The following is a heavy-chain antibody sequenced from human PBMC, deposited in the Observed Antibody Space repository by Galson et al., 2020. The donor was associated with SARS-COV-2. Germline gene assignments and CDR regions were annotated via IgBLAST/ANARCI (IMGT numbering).Heavy chain of an antibody. CDR2: IHTTGST. Sequence: SETLSLTCTVSGGSISSGSYYWSWIRQPAGQGLECIGRIHTTGSTNYNPSLKSRVTISVDTSRNQFSLSLSSVTAADTAVYYCARSQDSSGNAFDIWGQGTMVTVSS. CDR3: ARSQDSSGNAFDI. D-gene: IGHD3-22*01. J-gene: IGHJ3*02. V-gene: IGHV4-61*02. CDR1: GGSISSGSYY.